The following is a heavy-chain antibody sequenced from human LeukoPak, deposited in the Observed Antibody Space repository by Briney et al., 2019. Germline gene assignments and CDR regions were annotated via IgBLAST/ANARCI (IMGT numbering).Heavy chain of an antibody. Sequence: PGRSLRLSCAASGFTFSSYSMNWVRQAPGKGLEWVSSISSSSSYIYYADSVKGRFTISRDNAKNSLYLQMNSLRAEDTAVYYCARAPRGSYFGLDYWGQGTLVTVSS. V-gene: IGHV3-21*01. J-gene: IGHJ4*02. CDR3: ARAPRGSYFGLDY. D-gene: IGHD1-26*01. CDR2: ISSSSSYI. CDR1: GFTFSSYS.